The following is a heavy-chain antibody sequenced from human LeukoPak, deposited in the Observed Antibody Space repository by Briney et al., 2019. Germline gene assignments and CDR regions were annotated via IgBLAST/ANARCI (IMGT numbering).Heavy chain of an antibody. V-gene: IGHV5-51*01. CDR2: IYPGDSDT. D-gene: IGHD2-15*01. Sequence: GESRKISCEGSGYSVASYWIGWVRQMPGKGLEWMGIIYPGDSDTRYSPSFQGQVTISADKSISTAYLQWSSLKASDTAMYYCARRGYCSGGTCHSNTFDIWGLGTMVTVSS. CDR1: GYSVASYW. CDR3: ARRGYCSGGTCHSNTFDI. J-gene: IGHJ3*02.